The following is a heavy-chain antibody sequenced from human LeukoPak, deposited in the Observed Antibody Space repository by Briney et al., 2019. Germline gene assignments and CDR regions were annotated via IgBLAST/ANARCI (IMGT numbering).Heavy chain of an antibody. Sequence: GGSLRLSCAASGFTFSSYSMNWVRQAPGKGLEWVSFISSSTIFIYYADSVKGRFTISRDNAKNSLYLQMNSLRAEDTAVYYCAREGVDHVWGSYRLGGLGYWGQGTLVTVSS. V-gene: IGHV3-21*05. CDR3: AREGVDHVWGSYRLGGLGY. D-gene: IGHD3-16*02. J-gene: IGHJ4*02. CDR2: ISSSTIFI. CDR1: GFTFSSYS.